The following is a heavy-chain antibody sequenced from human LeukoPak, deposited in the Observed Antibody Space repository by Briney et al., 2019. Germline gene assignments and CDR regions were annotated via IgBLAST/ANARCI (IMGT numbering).Heavy chain of an antibody. J-gene: IGHJ4*02. CDR3: AREARGTYCIGGKCYLGD. CDR1: GFTFSSYD. V-gene: IGHV3-48*03. D-gene: IGHD2-15*01. Sequence: GGSLRLSCAASGFTFSSYDLSWVRQAPGKGLEWVSYISSRGDTIYYADSVKGRFTISRDNAKNSVYLQMNSLRAEDTAVYYCAREARGTYCIGGKCYLGDWGEGALVTVST. CDR2: ISSRGDTI.